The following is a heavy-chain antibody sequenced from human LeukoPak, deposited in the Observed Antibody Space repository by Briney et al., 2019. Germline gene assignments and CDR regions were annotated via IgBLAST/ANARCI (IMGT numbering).Heavy chain of an antibody. CDR1: GFTFRSYS. CDR3: ARDPVGIAARPI. D-gene: IGHD6-6*01. CDR2: ISSSSSYI. V-gene: IGHV3-21*01. Sequence: GGSLRLSCAASGFTFRSYSMNWVRQAPGKGLEGVSSISSSSSYIYYADSVKGRFTISRDNAKNSLYLQMNSLRAEDTAVYYCARDPVGIAARPIWGQGTLVTVSS. J-gene: IGHJ4*02.